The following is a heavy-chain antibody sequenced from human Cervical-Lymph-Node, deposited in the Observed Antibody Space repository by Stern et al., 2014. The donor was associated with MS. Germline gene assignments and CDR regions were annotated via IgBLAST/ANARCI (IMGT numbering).Heavy chain of an antibody. V-gene: IGHV3-30*18. J-gene: IGHJ4*02. CDR2: NLYNDTNK. CDR3: AKLSQLSYPFDY. D-gene: IGHD2/OR15-2a*01. CDR1: GFTFRNHG. Sequence: VQLVESGGGVVQPGRSLXLSCTASGFTFRNHGMHWVRQTPGKGLEWVAQNLYNDTNKFYAYSGNGRFTISRDNSKNTLYLQMNSLTSGYTAVYYCAKLSQLSYPFDYLGRGTLVNVSS.